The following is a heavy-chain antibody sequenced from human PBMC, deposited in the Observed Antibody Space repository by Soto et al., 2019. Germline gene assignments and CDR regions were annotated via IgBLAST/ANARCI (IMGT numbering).Heavy chain of an antibody. CDR1: GYTFTSYD. D-gene: IGHD1-7*01. CDR3: ARGLNWNYGNSFDI. J-gene: IGHJ3*02. V-gene: IGHV1-8*01. Sequence: ASVKVSCKASGYTFTSYDINWVRQATGQGLEWMGWMNPNSGNTGYAQKFQGRVTMTRDTSISTAYMELSSLRSEGTAVYYCARGLNWNYGNSFDIWGQGTMVTVSS. CDR2: MNPNSGNT.